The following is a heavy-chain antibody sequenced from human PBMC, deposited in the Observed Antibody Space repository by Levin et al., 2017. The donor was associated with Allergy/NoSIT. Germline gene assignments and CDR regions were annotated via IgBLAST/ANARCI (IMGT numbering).Heavy chain of an antibody. Sequence: GGSLRLSCAASGFTFPNYAMTWVRQAPGKGLEWVSIISGSGASTYDADSVKGRLFISRDNPKNTLYLQMNSLRAEDTAVYYCAKGESGWDFGCPDYWGQGTLVTVSS. CDR2: ISGSGAST. V-gene: IGHV3-23*01. D-gene: IGHD6-19*01. CDR3: AKGESGWDFGCPDY. J-gene: IGHJ4*02. CDR1: GFTFPNYA.